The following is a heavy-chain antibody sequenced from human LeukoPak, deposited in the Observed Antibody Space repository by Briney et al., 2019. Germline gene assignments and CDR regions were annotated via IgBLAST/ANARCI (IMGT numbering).Heavy chain of an antibody. J-gene: IGHJ4*02. D-gene: IGHD6-19*01. CDR1: GGSINNYY. Sequence: PSETLSLTCTVSGGSINNYYWTWIRQPPGKGLEYIGYIFHRGSTNYSPSLKSRITMSVDTSKNQFSLKLSSVTAADTAVYYCASSSGWYEGLRFWGQGTLVTVSS. V-gene: IGHV4-59*01. CDR3: ASSSGWYEGLRF. CDR2: IFHRGST.